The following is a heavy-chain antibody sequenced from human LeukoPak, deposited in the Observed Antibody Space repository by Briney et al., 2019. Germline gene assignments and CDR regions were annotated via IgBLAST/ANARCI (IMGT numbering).Heavy chain of an antibody. J-gene: IGHJ4*02. D-gene: IGHD6-13*01. CDR3: ARHIRVAAGGCLSFFDY. CDR1: GGSISSSSYY. V-gene: IGHV4-39*01. CDR2: VYYSGNT. Sequence: SSETLSLTCSVSGGSISSSSYYWGWVRQPPGKGLEWIGSVYYSGNTYFNPSLKSRVTISVDTSKNQFPLKLSSVTAADTAVYYCARHIRVAAGGCLSFFDYWGQGTLVTVSS.